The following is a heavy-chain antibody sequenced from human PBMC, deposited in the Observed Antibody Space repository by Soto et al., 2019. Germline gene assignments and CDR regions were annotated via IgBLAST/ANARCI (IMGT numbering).Heavy chain of an antibody. V-gene: IGHV4-39*01. CDR3: ARRIVVVTIFGVVIESDDAFDI. J-gene: IGHJ3*02. CDR2: IYYSGST. Sequence: SETLSLTCTVSGGSISSSSYYWGWIRQPPGKGLEWIGSIYYSGSTYYNPSLKSRVTISVDTSKNQFSLKLSSVTAADTAVYYCARRIVVVTIFGVVIESDDAFDIWGQGTMVTVS. D-gene: IGHD3-3*01. CDR1: GGSISSSSYY.